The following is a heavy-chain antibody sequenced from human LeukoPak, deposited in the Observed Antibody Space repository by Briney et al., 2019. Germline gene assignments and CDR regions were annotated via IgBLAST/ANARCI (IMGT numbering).Heavy chain of an antibody. J-gene: IGHJ4*02. D-gene: IGHD3-10*01. Sequence: SETLSLTRSVSADSIRSSYWSWIRQPPGKGLEWIGYVYHTGSSYYNPSLKSRATTSIDMSKNQFSLQLTSMTAADTAVYYCAGYGSESYYKAFDFWGQGILVTVSS. CDR3: AGYGSESYYKAFDF. CDR2: VYHTGSS. CDR1: ADSIRSSY. V-gene: IGHV4-59*01.